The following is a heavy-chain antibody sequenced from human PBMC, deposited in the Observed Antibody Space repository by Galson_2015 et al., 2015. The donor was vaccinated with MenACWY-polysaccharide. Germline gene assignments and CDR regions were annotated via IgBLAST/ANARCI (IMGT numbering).Heavy chain of an antibody. J-gene: IGHJ3*01. Sequence: SLRLSCAASGFTFSHYGMHWVRQAPGKGLEWVAVISYDASNEYYIDSVRGRFTVSRDNAKNTVYLQMNSLRVEDTAVYYCARDPHCGAGCSIHDAFDVWGQGTKVTVSS. CDR2: ISYDASNE. V-gene: IGHV3-30*03. CDR1: GFTFSHYG. D-gene: IGHD2-21*02. CDR3: ARDPHCGAGCSIHDAFDV.